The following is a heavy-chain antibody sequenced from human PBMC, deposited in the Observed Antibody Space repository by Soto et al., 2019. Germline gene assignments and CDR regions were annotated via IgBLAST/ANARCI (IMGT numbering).Heavy chain of an antibody. CDR2: ISGSGGST. CDR3: ASGGIIVVVVAATHNWFDP. D-gene: IGHD2-15*01. CDR1: GFTFSSYA. J-gene: IGHJ5*02. Sequence: GGSLILSCAASGFTFSSYAMSWVRQAPGKGLEWVSAISGSGGSTYYADSVKGRFTISRDNSKNTLYLQMNSLRAEDTAVYYCASGGIIVVVVAATHNWFDPWGQGTLVTVSS. V-gene: IGHV3-23*01.